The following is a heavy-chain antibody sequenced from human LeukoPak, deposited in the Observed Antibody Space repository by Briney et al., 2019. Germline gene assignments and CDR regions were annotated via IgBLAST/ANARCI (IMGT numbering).Heavy chain of an antibody. Sequence: SGTLSLSCTVSGGSITTYYWSWIRQPPGKGLEWIGFICSSGSANYNPSRMSRVTMSVDTSKNQFSLKLSSVTAADTAVYYCARTRTYADYADFWGQGTLVTVSS. CDR2: ICSSGSA. V-gene: IGHV4-59*01. D-gene: IGHD4-17*01. J-gene: IGHJ4*02. CDR1: GGSITTYY. CDR3: ARTRTYADYADF.